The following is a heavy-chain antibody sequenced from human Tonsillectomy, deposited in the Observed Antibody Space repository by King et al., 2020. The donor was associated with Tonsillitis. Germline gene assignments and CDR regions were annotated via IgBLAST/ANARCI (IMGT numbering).Heavy chain of an antibody. J-gene: IGHJ4*02. CDR3: ARDQQDYYDSSGYPRYYFDY. CDR1: GFTFSSYG. V-gene: IGHV3-33*05. CDR2: ISYDGSNK. D-gene: IGHD3-22*01. Sequence: VQLVESGGGVVQPGRSLRLSCAASGFTFSSYGMHWVRQAPGKGLEWVAVISYDGSNKYYADSVKGRFTISRDNSKNTLYLQMNSLRAEDTAVYYCARDQQDYYDSSGYPRYYFDYWGPGTLVTVSS.